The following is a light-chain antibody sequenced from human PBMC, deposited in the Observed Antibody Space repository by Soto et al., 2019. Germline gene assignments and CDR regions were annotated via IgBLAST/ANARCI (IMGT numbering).Light chain of an antibody. CDR2: SAS. CDR3: LHYKDWPRWT. V-gene: IGKV3-15*01. CDR1: QSVSSY. Sequence: IVLSPSPAALPGAPREQATLSFKASQSVSSYLAWYQQRPGQALRLLIYSASTTATGIPARFSGSGSGTEFTLTIDSLQSEDFAVYYCLHYKDWPRWTCGQGTKVDI. J-gene: IGKJ1*01.